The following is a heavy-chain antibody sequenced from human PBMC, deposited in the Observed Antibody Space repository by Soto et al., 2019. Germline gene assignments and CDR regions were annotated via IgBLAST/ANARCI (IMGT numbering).Heavy chain of an antibody. J-gene: IGHJ4*02. CDR3: ARASVATNPYLTFDY. V-gene: IGHV4-59*01. CDR1: GGSISSYY. D-gene: IGHD5-12*01. Sequence: SETLSLTCTVWGGSISSYYWSWIRQPPGKGLEWIGYIYYSGSTNYNPSLKSRVTISVDTSKNQFSLKLSSVTAADTAVYYCARASVATNPYLTFDYWGQGTLGTVSS. CDR2: IYYSGST.